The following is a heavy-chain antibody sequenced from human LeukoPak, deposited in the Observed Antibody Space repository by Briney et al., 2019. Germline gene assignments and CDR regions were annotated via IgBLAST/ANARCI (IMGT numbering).Heavy chain of an antibody. V-gene: IGHV4-59*01. J-gene: IGHJ4*02. Sequence: SGTLSLTCTVSGGSISSYYWSWIRQPPGKGLEWIGYIYYSGSTNYNPSLKSRVTISVDASKNQFSLKLSSVTAADTAVYYCARDAAAGSLDYWGQGTLVTVSS. D-gene: IGHD6-13*01. CDR1: GGSISSYY. CDR3: ARDAAAGSLDY. CDR2: IYYSGST.